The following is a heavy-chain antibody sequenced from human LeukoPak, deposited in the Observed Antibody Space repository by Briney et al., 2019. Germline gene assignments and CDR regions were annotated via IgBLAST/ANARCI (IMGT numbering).Heavy chain of an antibody. J-gene: IGHJ4*02. CDR1: GFTFDDYA. V-gene: IGHV3-9*01. Sequence: PGRSLRLSCAASGFTFDDYAMQWVRQAPGKGLEWVSGISWNSGSIGYADSVKGRFTMSKDNGKNSLYLQMNSLRAEDTALYYCARSLGSGSYVDYWGQGTLVTVSS. CDR3: ARSLGSGSYVDY. CDR2: ISWNSGSI. D-gene: IGHD2-15*01.